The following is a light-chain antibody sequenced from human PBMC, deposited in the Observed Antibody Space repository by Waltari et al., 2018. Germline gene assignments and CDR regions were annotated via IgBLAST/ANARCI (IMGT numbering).Light chain of an antibody. J-gene: IGLJ2*01. CDR3: QSYDNILSGGV. CDR1: ISNIGAGYD. Sequence: QSVLTQPPSVSGAPGQRVTIYCTGSISNIGAGYDVHWYQQLPGTAPKLLIYGNNNRPSRVPDRFSGSKSGTSASLAITGLQSDDEADYYCQSYDNILSGGVFGGGTKLTVL. CDR2: GNN. V-gene: IGLV1-40*01.